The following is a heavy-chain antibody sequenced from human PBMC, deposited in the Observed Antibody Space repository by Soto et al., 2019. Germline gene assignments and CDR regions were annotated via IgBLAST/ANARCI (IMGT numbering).Heavy chain of an antibody. Sequence: GGSLRLSCAASGFTFSSHEMNWIRQAPGKGLEWVSYISSSGTTIYYADSVKGRFTISRDNAKNSLFLQMDNLRPEDTAVYYCARDNLAFQGAFDLWGQGTLVTVSS. J-gene: IGHJ4*02. D-gene: IGHD3-16*01. CDR2: ISSSGTTI. CDR3: ARDNLAFQGAFDL. CDR1: GFTFSSHE. V-gene: IGHV3-48*03.